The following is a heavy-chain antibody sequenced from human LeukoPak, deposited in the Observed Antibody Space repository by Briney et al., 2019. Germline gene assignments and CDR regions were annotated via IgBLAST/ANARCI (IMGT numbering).Heavy chain of an antibody. CDR1: GGSISSYY. Sequence: SETLSLTCTVSGGSISSYYWSWIRQPPGKGLEWIGYIYYSGSNNYNPSLKSRVTISVDTSKKQFSLKLSSVTAADTAVYYCARDRAGYYGTPFDPWGQGTLVTVSS. CDR2: IYYSGSN. D-gene: IGHD3-9*01. J-gene: IGHJ5*02. V-gene: IGHV4-59*01. CDR3: ARDRAGYYGTPFDP.